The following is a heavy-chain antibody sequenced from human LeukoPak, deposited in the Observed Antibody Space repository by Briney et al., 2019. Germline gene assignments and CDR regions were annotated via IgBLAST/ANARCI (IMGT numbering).Heavy chain of an antibody. V-gene: IGHV1-46*01. CDR3: ARARGDEIDDY. CDR2: INPSGGST. D-gene: IGHD2/OR15-2a*01. J-gene: IGHJ4*02. CDR1: GYTFTSYY. Sequence: ASVTVSCKASGYTFTSYYMHWVRQAPGQGLEWMGIINPSGGSTSYAQKFQGRVTMTRDMSTSTVYMELSSLRSEDTAVYYCARARGDEIDDYWGQGTLVTVSS.